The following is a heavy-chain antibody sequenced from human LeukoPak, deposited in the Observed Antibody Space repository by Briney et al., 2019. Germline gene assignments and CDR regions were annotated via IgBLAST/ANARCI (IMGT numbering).Heavy chain of an antibody. CDR1: GFTFSTYW. V-gene: IGHV3-7*01. CDR2: IKQDGSEK. CDR3: AKDLREPGSDAFDI. Sequence: GGSLRLSCAASGFTFSTYWMSWVRQAPGKGLEWVANIKQDGSEKYYADSVKGRFTISRDNSKNTLYLQMNSLRAEDTAVYYCAKDLREPGSDAFDIWGQGTMVTVSS. J-gene: IGHJ3*02. D-gene: IGHD1-14*01.